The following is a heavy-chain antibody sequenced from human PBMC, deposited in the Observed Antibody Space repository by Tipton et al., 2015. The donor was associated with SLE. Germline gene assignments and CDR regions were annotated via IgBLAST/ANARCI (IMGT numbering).Heavy chain of an antibody. CDR1: GGSISSGDYY. CDR2: IYHSGSP. J-gene: IGHJ4*02. V-gene: IGHV4-30-2*01. D-gene: IGHD1-20*01. CDR3: ARANNWKGPLSFDY. Sequence: TLSLTCTVSGGSISSGDYYWSWIRQPPGKGLEWIGYIYHSGSPNYNPSLKSRVTISVDTSKNQFSLKLSSVTAADTAVYYCARANNWKGPLSFDYWGQGTLVTVSS.